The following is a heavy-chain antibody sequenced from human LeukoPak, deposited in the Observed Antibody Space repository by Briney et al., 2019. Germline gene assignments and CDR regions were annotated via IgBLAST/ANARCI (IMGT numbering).Heavy chain of an antibody. CDR1: GGSISSYY. CDR2: IYYSGST. Sequence: PSETQSLTCTVSGGSISSYYWSWIRQTPGKGLEWIGYIYYSGSTNYNPSLKSRVTISVDTSKNQFSLKLSSVTAADTAVYYCARDRTQYSSGWYNWFDPWGQGTLVTVSS. D-gene: IGHD6-19*01. V-gene: IGHV4-59*01. CDR3: ARDRTQYSSGWYNWFDP. J-gene: IGHJ5*02.